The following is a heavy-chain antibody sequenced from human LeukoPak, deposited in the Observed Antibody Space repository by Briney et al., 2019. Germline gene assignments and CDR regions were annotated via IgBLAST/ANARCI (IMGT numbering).Heavy chain of an antibody. Sequence: GASVKVSCKASGYTFTSYYMHWVRQAPGQGLEWMGIINPSGGSTSYAQKFQGRVTMTRDTSTSTVYMELSSLRSEDTAVYYCARDLATVTTQRYYYYYGMDVWGQGTTVTVSS. V-gene: IGHV1-46*01. CDR1: GYTFTSYY. CDR2: INPSGGST. D-gene: IGHD4-11*01. CDR3: ARDLATVTTQRYYYYYGMDV. J-gene: IGHJ6*02.